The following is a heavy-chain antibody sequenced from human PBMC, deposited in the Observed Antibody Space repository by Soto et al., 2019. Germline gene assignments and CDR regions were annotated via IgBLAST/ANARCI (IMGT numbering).Heavy chain of an antibody. D-gene: IGHD4-17*01. CDR1: GFPFSVYG. V-gene: IGHV3-33*01. CDR3: ARPQGDYGDYLRAFDI. CDR2: TWYDGTNK. Sequence: QVQLVESGGGVVLPGGSLRISCAASGFPFSVYGMHWVRQAPGKGLEGVAVTWYDGTNKYYAESVKGRFIISRDNSKNTLYLQMNSLRAEDTAVYHCARPQGDYGDYLRAFDIWGPGTTVTVSS. J-gene: IGHJ3*02.